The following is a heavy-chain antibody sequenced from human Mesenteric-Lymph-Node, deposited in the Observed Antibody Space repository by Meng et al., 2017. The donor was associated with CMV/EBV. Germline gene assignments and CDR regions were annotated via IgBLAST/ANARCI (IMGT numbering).Heavy chain of an antibody. CDR1: GFTFSSYW. CDR2: IRYDGSNK. V-gene: IGHV3-30*02. J-gene: IGHJ6*02. Sequence: GGSLRLSCAASGFTFSSYWMSWVRQAPGKGLEWVAFIRYDGSNKYYADSVKGRFTISRDNSKNTLYLQMNSLRAEDTAVYYCAKGRGDSSGYFLYGMDVWGQGTTVTVSS. D-gene: IGHD3-22*01. CDR3: AKGRGDSSGYFLYGMDV.